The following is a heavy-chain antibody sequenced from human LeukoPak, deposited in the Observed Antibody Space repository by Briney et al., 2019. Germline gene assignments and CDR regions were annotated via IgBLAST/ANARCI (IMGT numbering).Heavy chain of an antibody. V-gene: IGHV4-34*01. CDR2: INHSGST. CDR1: GGSINNYY. D-gene: IGHD3-10*01. J-gene: IGHJ6*03. Sequence: SETLSLTCSVSGGSINNYYWSWIRQPPGKGLEWIGEINHSGSTNYNPSLKSRVTISVDTSKNQFSLKLSSVTAADTAVYYCARGRRAVRFFSPYYYYYYMDVWGKGTTVTVSS. CDR3: ARGRRAVRFFSPYYYYYYMDV.